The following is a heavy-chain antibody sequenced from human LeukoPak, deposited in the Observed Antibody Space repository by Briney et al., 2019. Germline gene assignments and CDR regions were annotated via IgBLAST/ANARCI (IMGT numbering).Heavy chain of an antibody. CDR2: IYHSGST. Sequence: KTSETLSLTCTVSGYSISSGYYWGWIRQPPGKGLEWIGSIYHSGSTYYNPSLKSRVTISVDTSKNQFSLKLSSVTAADTAVYYCASSVDTAMVNFDYWGQGTLVTVSS. V-gene: IGHV4-38-2*02. CDR3: ASSVDTAMVNFDY. J-gene: IGHJ4*02. CDR1: GYSISSGYY. D-gene: IGHD5-18*01.